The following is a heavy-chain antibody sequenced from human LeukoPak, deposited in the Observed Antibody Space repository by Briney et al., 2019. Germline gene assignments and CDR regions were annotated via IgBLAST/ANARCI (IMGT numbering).Heavy chain of an antibody. V-gene: IGHV4-30-4*08. J-gene: IGHJ4*02. CDR1: GGSISSGDYY. Sequence: PSETLSLTCTVSGGSISSGDYYWSWIRQPPGKGLEWIGYIYYSGSTYYNPSLKSRVTISVDTSKNQFSPKLSSVTAADTAVYYCARAPINIRYSGSYDWGQGTLVTVSS. D-gene: IGHD1-26*01. CDR2: IYYSGST. CDR3: ARAPINIRYSGSYD.